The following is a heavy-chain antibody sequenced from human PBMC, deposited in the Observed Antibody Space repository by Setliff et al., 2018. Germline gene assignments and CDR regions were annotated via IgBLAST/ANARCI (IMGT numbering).Heavy chain of an antibody. D-gene: IGHD3-3*01. Sequence: PSETLSLTCTVSGGSIRSHCWSWIRQPPGKRLEWIGYIYYSGETNYNPSLKSRVTFSVDTSKNQFSLKLSSVTAADSAVYYCARDYYNFQDMWGQGTMVTVSS. CDR3: ARDYYNFQDM. J-gene: IGHJ3*02. CDR2: IYYSGET. CDR1: GGSIRSHC. V-gene: IGHV4-59*11.